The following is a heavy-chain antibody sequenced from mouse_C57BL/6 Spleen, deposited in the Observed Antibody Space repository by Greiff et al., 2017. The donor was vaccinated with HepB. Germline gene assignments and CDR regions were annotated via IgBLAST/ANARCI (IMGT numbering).Heavy chain of an antibody. CDR2: ISSGGDYI. CDR3: TRAGYCNYRYALDY. Sequence: EVKLVESGEGLVKPGGSLKLSCAASGFTFSSYAMSWVRQTPEKRLEWVAYISSGGDYIYYADTVKGRSTIPRDNARNTLYLQMSSLKSEDTAMYYCTRAGYCNYRYALDYWGQGTSVTVSS. V-gene: IGHV5-9-1*02. J-gene: IGHJ4*01. CDR1: GFTFSSYA. D-gene: IGHD2-10*02.